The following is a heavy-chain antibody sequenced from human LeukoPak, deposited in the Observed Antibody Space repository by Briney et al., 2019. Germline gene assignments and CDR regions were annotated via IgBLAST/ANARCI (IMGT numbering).Heavy chain of an antibody. CDR2: LSGSGGNT. D-gene: IGHD3-22*01. J-gene: IGHJ4*02. V-gene: IGHV3-23*01. CDR1: GFTFSSYA. Sequence: GGSLRLSCSASGFTFSSYAMSWVRQAPGKGLEWVSTLSGSGGNTYYADSVKGRVTISRDNSKNTLYLQMNSLRAEDTAVYHCAKGSYYYDSADYFDYWGQGTLVTVSS. CDR3: AKGSYYYDSADYFDY.